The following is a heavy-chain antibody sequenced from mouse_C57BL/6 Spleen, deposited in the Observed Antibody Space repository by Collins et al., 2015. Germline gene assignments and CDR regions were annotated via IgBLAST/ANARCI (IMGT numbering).Heavy chain of an antibody. D-gene: IGHD2-4*01. CDR3: ARGMITTAMDY. J-gene: IGHJ4*01. CDR1: GNSITSGYH. Sequence: DVQLQESGPGLVKPSQSLSLTCSVTGNSITSGYHWNWIRQFSGNKVEWMGYISRDGSNNYNPSLKNRISITRDTSKNQFFLKLNSVTTEDTAIYYCARGMITTAMDYWGQGTSVTVSS. V-gene: IGHV3-6*02. CDR2: ISRDGSN.